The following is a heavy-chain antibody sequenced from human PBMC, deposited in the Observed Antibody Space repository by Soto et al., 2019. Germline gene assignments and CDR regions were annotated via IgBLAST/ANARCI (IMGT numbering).Heavy chain of an antibody. D-gene: IGHD3-22*01. CDR2: INPNSGGT. Sequence: ASVKVSCKASGYTFTGYYMHWVRQAPGQGLEWMGWINPNSGGTNYAQKFQGWVTMTRDTSISTAYMELSRLRSDDTAVYYCARANPAYYYDSSGYCPFDYWGQGTLVTVSS. J-gene: IGHJ4*02. CDR3: ARANPAYYYDSSGYCPFDY. V-gene: IGHV1-2*04. CDR1: GYTFTGYY.